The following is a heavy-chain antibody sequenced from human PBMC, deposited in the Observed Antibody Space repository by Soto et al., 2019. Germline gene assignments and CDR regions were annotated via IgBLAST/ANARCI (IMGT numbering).Heavy chain of an antibody. CDR2: NYYSGRT. CDR1: GGSISSGDYY. V-gene: IGHV4-30-4*01. Sequence: QVQLQESGPGLVKPSQTLSLTCTVSGGSISSGDYYWSLIRQPPGKGLEWIGYNYYSGRTYYNTSLNSRVTISVDRSKNQFSLKLSSVTAADTAVYYCAREALYYAFWSGYLGAHFDYWGQGTLVTVSS. CDR3: AREALYYAFWSGYLGAHFDY. D-gene: IGHD3-3*01. J-gene: IGHJ4*02.